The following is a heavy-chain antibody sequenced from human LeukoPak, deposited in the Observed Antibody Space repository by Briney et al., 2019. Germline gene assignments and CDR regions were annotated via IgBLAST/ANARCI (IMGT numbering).Heavy chain of an antibody. CDR3: ARDQGLTAPPPYGLDV. D-gene: IGHD5-18*01. V-gene: IGHV1-69*04. J-gene: IGHJ6*02. CDR2: TIPVLNIT. Sequence: SVKVSCKTSGGTFSTSAITWVRQAPGQGLEWMGRTIPVLNITTYAQRFQGRVTITADTSTSTVYMELSSLRSEETAVYYCARDQGLTAPPPYGLDVWGQGTTVIVSS. CDR1: GGTFSTSA.